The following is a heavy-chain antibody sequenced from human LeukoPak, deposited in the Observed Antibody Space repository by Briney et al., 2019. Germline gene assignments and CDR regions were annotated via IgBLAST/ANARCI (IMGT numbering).Heavy chain of an antibody. CDR1: GFTFSSYA. CDR2: ISGSGGST. Sequence: GGSLRLSCAASGFTFSSYAMSWVRQAPGKGLEWVSAISGSGGSTYYADSVKGRFTISRDNSKNTLYLQMNSLRAEDTAVYYCAKAYCIGGSYYYDYWGQGTLVTVSS. V-gene: IGHV3-23*01. J-gene: IGHJ4*02. CDR3: AKAYCIGGSYYYDY. D-gene: IGHD2-15*01.